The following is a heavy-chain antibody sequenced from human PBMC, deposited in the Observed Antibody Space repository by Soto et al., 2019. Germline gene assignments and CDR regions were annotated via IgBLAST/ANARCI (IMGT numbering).Heavy chain of an antibody. V-gene: IGHV2-5*02. CDR3: AHKGGGDRILDY. D-gene: IGHD3-16*01. CDR2: IYWDDAK. CDR1: GFSLSTRGVG. J-gene: IGHJ4*02. Sequence: VSGPTLVNPTQTLTLTCNFSGFSLSTRGVGVGWIRQPPGKALEWLTLIYWDDAKEYSPSLRSRITITKDTSKNHVVLTMTDMAPGDTAPFFCAHKGGGDRILDYWGQGTLVTVSS.